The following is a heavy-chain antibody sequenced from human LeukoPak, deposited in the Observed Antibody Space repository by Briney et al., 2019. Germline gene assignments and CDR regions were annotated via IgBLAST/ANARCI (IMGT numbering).Heavy chain of an antibody. CDR3: ARDKYYDRYFDS. CDR2: IKQDGSEK. D-gene: IGHD3-22*01. J-gene: IGHJ4*02. CDR1: GFTFNSNW. Sequence: GGSLRLSCVASGFTFNSNWMSWVRQAPGKGLEWVANIKQDGSEKYYVDSVKGRSTISRGNAKNSLSLQMNSLRAEDTAVYYCARDKYYDRYFDSWGQGILVTVSS. V-gene: IGHV3-7*01.